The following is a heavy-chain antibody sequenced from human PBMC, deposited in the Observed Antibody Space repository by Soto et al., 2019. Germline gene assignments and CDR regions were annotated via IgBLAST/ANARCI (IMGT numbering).Heavy chain of an antibody. CDR1: GYTFTGYY. J-gene: IGHJ6*02. Sequence: ASVKVSCKASGYTFTGYYMHWVRQAPGQGLEWMGWINPNSGGTNYAQKFQGWVTMTRDTSISTAYMELSRLRSDDTAVYYCARGMVVAATYYYYGMDVWGQGTTVTVSS. D-gene: IGHD2-15*01. V-gene: IGHV1-2*04. CDR3: ARGMVVAATYYYYGMDV. CDR2: INPNSGGT.